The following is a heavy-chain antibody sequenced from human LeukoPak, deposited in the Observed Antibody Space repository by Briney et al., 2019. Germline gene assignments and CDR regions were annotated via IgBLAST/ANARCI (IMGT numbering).Heavy chain of an antibody. Sequence: GGSLRLSCAASGFTVSSNYMSWVRQAPGKGLEWVSVIYSGGSTYYADSVKGRFTISRDNSKNTLYLQMNSLRAEDTAVYYCARDKGYYDSSGYRFDYWGQGALVTVSS. CDR1: GFTVSSNY. CDR3: ARDKGYYDSSGYRFDY. V-gene: IGHV3-66*01. J-gene: IGHJ4*02. CDR2: IYSGGST. D-gene: IGHD3-22*01.